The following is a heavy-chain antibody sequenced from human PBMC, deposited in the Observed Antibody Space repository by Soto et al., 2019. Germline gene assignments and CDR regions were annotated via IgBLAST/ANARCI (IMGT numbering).Heavy chain of an antibody. D-gene: IGHD2-21*01. Sequence: PSETLSLTCAVYGGSFSGYYWSWIRQPPGKGLEWIGEINHSGSTNYNPSLKSRVTISVDTSKNQFSLKLSSVTAADTAVYFCGRVVEGATRHTDFDSWGQGTLVTVSS. CDR1: GGSFSGYY. J-gene: IGHJ5*01. V-gene: IGHV4-34*01. CDR2: INHSGST. CDR3: GRVVEGATRHTDFDS.